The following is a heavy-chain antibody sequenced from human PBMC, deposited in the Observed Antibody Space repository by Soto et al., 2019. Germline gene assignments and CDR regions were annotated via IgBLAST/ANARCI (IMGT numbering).Heavy chain of an antibody. J-gene: IGHJ4*02. D-gene: IGHD5-18*01. Sequence: LRLSCAASGFTFSSYGMSWVRQAPGEGLEWVSGISGSGGSTYYADSVKGRFTISRDNSKNTLYLQMYSLRAEDTAVYYCAKTGPGSSYGYYFDSWGQGTLVTVSS. CDR1: GFTFSSYG. CDR2: ISGSGGST. CDR3: AKTGPGSSYGYYFDS. V-gene: IGHV3-23*01.